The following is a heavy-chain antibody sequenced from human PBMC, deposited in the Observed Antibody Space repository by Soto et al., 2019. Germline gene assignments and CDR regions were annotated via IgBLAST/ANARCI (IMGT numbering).Heavy chain of an antibody. CDR2: TFSRGSA. D-gene: IGHD6-6*01. V-gene: IGHV4-4*09. J-gene: IGHJ1*01. CDR1: WDYSGDSG. CDR3: ARHPPRALAALETPSAF. Sequence: TLSDRSTVSWDYSGDSGWSLILQHPGKGLEWIGLTFSRGSATYNPSLKSRVTISVDTSQNQLSLKLTSVTAADTAVYFCARHPPRALAALETPSAFRGKGSLVTGSS.